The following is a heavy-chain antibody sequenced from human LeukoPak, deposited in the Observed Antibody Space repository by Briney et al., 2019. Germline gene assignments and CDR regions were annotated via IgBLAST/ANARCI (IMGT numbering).Heavy chain of an antibody. J-gene: IGHJ4*02. CDR2: ISYDGGNT. Sequence: PGRSLRLSCAASGFTFSSTAMHWVRQAPGKGLEWVAVISYDGGNTHYADSARGRFTISRDNSKNTLYLQLNSLRAEDTALYYCATDSTYYYASGSSGPHYFDYWGQGTLVTVSS. CDR1: GFTFSSTA. D-gene: IGHD3-10*01. CDR3: ATDSTYYYASGSSGPHYFDY. V-gene: IGHV3-30*01.